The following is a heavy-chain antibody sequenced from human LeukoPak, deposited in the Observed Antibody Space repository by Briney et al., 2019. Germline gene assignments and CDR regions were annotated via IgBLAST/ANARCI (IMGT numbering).Heavy chain of an antibody. CDR3: ARAGYSSGWYHYGMDV. Sequence: PGGSLRLSCAASGFTFNSYDMHWVRQATGKGLEWVSAIGTAGDTYYPGSVKGRFTISRENAKNSLYLQMNSLRAGDTAVYYCARAGYSSGWYHYGMDVWGQGTTVTVSS. CDR1: GFTFNSYD. D-gene: IGHD6-19*01. CDR2: IGTAGDT. J-gene: IGHJ6*02. V-gene: IGHV3-13*01.